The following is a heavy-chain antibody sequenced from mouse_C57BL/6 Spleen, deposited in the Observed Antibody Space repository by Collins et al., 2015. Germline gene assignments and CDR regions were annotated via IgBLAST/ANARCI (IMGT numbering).Heavy chain of an antibody. CDR1: GFSLSTSNMG. CDR2: IWWNDDK. D-gene: IGHD2-4*01. V-gene: IGHV8-5*01. CDR3: ALYYDYGYWYFDV. J-gene: IGHJ1*03. Sequence: QVTLKRVWPWDIAALPDLSLTCSFSGFSLSTSNMGIGWIRQPSGKGLEWLSHIWWNDDKYYNPSLKSRLTISKDTSNNQVFLKITSVDTADTATYYCALYYDYGYWYFDVWGTGTTVTVSS.